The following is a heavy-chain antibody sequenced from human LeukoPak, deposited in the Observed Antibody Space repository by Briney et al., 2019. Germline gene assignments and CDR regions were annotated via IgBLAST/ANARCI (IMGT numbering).Heavy chain of an antibody. V-gene: IGHV3-30*02. Sequence: GGSLRLSCAASGFTFSSYGMHWVRQAPGKGLEGVAFIRYDGSNKYYADSVKGRFTISRDNSKNTLYLQMNSLRAEDTAVYYCFGPNSYYDSSGYYDAFDIWGQGTMVTVSS. D-gene: IGHD3-22*01. J-gene: IGHJ3*02. CDR3: FGPNSYYDSSGYYDAFDI. CDR2: IRYDGSNK. CDR1: GFTFSSYG.